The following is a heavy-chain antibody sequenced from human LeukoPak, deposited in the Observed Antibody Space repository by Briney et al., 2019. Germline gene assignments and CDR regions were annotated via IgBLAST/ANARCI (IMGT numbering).Heavy chain of an antibody. CDR3: ARDRYYYDSSGYRFDY. J-gene: IGHJ4*02. V-gene: IGHV4-4*07. CDR2: IHTSGST. Sequence: SETLSLTCTFSGGSITSYYWSWIRQPAGKGLEWIGRIHTSGSTNYNPSLRSRVTMSVDTSKNQFSLKLSPVTAADTAVYYCARDRYYYDSSGYRFDYWGQGTLVTVSS. D-gene: IGHD3-22*01. CDR1: GGSITSYY.